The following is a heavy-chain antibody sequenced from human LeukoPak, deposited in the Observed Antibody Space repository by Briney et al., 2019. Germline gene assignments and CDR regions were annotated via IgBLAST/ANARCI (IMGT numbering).Heavy chain of an antibody. CDR2: IIPIFGTP. D-gene: IGHD4-17*01. V-gene: IGHV1-69*01. CDR1: GGTFSSYV. Sequence: SVKVSCKASGGTFSSYVINWVRQAPGQGLEWMGGIIPIFGTPNYAQKFQGRVTITADESTSTTYMELSSLRSEDTAVYYCARVDTVGYGDKYNWFDPWGQGTLVTVSS. CDR3: ARVDTVGYGDKYNWFDP. J-gene: IGHJ5*02.